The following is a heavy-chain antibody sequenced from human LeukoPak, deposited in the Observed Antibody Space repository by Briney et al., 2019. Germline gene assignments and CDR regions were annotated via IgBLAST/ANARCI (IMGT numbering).Heavy chain of an antibody. Sequence: PGGSLRLSCAASGFTVSSNYMSWVRRAPGKGLEWVSVIYSGGSTYYADSVKGRFTISRDNFKNTLYLQMNSLRAEDTAVYYCARDIRGYYFEYWGQGALVTVSS. CDR2: IYSGGST. CDR1: GFTVSSNY. V-gene: IGHV3-66*02. CDR3: ARDIRGYYFEY. D-gene: IGHD2-15*01. J-gene: IGHJ4*02.